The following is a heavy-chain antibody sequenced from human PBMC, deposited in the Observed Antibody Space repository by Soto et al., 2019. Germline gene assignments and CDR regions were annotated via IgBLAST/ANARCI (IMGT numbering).Heavy chain of an antibody. Sequence: GGSLRLSCQAAGFNFDNYGMHWVRQAPGKGLEWVAVITYDGSNKYYADSVKGRFTISRDNSKNTLSLHLNTLKPEDTAAYHCPKDRVGGNFYTPFGLRGRGPLVTVSS. V-gene: IGHV3-30*18. D-gene: IGHD3-16*01. J-gene: IGHJ4*02. CDR3: PKDRVGGNFYTPFGL. CDR2: ITYDGSNK. CDR1: GFNFDNYG.